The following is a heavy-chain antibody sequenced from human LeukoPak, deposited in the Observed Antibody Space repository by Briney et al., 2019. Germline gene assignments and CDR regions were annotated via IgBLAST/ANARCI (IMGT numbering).Heavy chain of an antibody. D-gene: IGHD4-17*01. V-gene: IGHV3-15*07. CDR2: IKSKADGETT. CDR3: TTGGSVITVTRSYDF. Sequence: GGSLRLSCAASGFIFSDAWMNWVRQAPGKGLEWVGRIKSKADGETTDYAAPVQGRFIGSRDESTATLYLQMNSLQTEDTAVYYCTTGGSVITVTRSYDFWGQGTLVTVST. CDR1: GFIFSDAW. J-gene: IGHJ4*02.